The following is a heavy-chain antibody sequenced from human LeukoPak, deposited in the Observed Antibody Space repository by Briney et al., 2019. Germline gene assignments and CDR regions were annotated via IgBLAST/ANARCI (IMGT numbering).Heavy chain of an antibody. V-gene: IGHV1-2*06. CDR3: ARVGDGLNDAFDI. J-gene: IGHJ3*02. CDR2: INPNNGGT. Sequence: ASVRVSCKASGYTFTGYFMNWVRQAPGQGLEWMGRINPNNGGTNYAQNFQVRVTMTRDTSISTAYMELSSLRSEDTAVYYCARVGDGLNDAFDIWGQGTMVTVSP. CDR1: GYTFTGYF. D-gene: IGHD5-24*01.